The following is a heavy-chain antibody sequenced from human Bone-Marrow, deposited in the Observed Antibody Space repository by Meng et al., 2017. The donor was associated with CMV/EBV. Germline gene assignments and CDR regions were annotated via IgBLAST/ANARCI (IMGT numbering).Heavy chain of an antibody. D-gene: IGHD1-1*01. CDR2: INPSGGST. J-gene: IGHJ6*04. V-gene: IGHV1-46*01. Sequence: ASVKVSCKASGYTFTSYYMHWVRQAPGQGLEWMGIINPSGGSTSYAQKFQGRVTMTRDTSTSTVYMELSSLRSEDTAVYYCATSFVTTEYYYGMDVWVEGTTVTVSS. CDR1: GYTFTSYY. CDR3: ATSFVTTEYYYGMDV.